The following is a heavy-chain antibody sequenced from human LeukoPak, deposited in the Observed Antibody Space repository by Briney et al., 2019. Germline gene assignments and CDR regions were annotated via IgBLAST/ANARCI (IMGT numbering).Heavy chain of an antibody. CDR3: ARDGYSYGSTFDY. J-gene: IGHJ4*02. D-gene: IGHD5-18*01. CDR2: IYSGGST. Sequence: RGSLRLSCAASGFTVISNYMSWVRQAPGKGLGWVSVIYSGGSTYYADSVKGRFTISRDNSKNTLYLQMNSLRAEDTAVYYCARDGYSYGSTFDYWGQGTLVTVSS. CDR1: GFTVISNY. V-gene: IGHV3-66*02.